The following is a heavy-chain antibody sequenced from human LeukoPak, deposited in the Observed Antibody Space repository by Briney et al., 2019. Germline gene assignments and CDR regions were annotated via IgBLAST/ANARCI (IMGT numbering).Heavy chain of an antibody. CDR3: ARDMGATLGGFFDY. Sequence: SETLSLTCTVSGVSIRSSYYYWGWIRQPPGKGLEWIGYIYYSGSTNYNPSLKSRVTISVDTSKNQFSLKLSSVTAADTAVYYCARDMGATLGGFFDYWGQGTLVTVSS. J-gene: IGHJ4*02. D-gene: IGHD1-26*01. CDR2: IYYSGST. V-gene: IGHV4-61*01. CDR1: GVSIRSSYYY.